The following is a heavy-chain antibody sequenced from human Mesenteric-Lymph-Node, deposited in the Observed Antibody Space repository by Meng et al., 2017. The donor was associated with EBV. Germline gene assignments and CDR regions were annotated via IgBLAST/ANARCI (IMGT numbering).Heavy chain of an antibody. CDR2: IYYSGRT. J-gene: IGHJ4*02. CDR3: ARTGSSPNHTFNY. D-gene: IGHD1-14*01. Sequence: QLQEPGPGLVKPSETLSLTCTVSGGSISGSDYYWGWIRQPPGKGLEWIASIYYSGRTYYNPSLKSRVTISVETSKNQFSLKLRSVTATDTAVYYCARTGSSPNHTFNYWGQGTLVTVSS. V-gene: IGHV4-39*07. CDR1: GGSISGSDYY.